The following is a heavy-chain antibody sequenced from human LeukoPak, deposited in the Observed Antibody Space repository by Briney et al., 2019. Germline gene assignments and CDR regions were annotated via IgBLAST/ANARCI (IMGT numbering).Heavy chain of an antibody. CDR3: ARGPREGYIWGSYRYIYYYYYMDV. D-gene: IGHD3-16*02. Sequence: ASVKVSCKASGYTFTGHLMFWVRQATGQGLEWMGWMNPNSGNTGYAQKFQGRVTMTRNTSISTAYMELSSLRSEDTAVYYCARGPREGYIWGSYRYIYYYYYMDVWGKGTTVTISS. CDR2: MNPNSGNT. J-gene: IGHJ6*03. V-gene: IGHV1-8*02. CDR1: GYTFTGHL.